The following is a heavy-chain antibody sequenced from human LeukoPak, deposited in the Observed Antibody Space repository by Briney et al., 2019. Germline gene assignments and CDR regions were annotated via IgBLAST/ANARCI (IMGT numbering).Heavy chain of an antibody. CDR1: GYTFTDYG. J-gene: IGHJ3*01. V-gene: IGHV1-18*01. CDR2: GSTFNGHR. D-gene: IGHD1-26*01. CDR3: ARDAVGARAFDV. Sequence: GASVKVSCKASGYTFTDYGIHWVRQAPGQGLEWMSWGSTFNGHRLYGQRFQGRVTMTTDPSTTTVYMELTRLTSGDTALYYCARDAVGARAFDVWGQGTMVTVSS.